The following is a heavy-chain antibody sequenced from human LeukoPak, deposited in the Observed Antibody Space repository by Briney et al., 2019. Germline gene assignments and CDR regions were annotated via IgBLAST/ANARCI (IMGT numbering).Heavy chain of an antibody. Sequence: PGGSLRLSCAASGFTFDDYAMHWVRQAPGKGLEWVSGISWNSGSIGYADSVKGRFTISRDNAKNSLYLQMNSLRAEDTAVYYCARGGGPNPYYFDYGGQETLVPVPS. D-gene: IGHD3-16*01. CDR3: ARGGGPNPYYFDY. CDR1: GFTFDDYA. J-gene: IGHJ4*02. V-gene: IGHV3-9*01. CDR2: ISWNSGSI.